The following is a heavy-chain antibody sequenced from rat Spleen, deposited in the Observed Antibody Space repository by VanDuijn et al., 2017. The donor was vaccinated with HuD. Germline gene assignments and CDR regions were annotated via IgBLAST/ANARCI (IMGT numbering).Heavy chain of an antibody. V-gene: IGHV5S13*01. CDR1: GFTFSTYG. D-gene: IGHD1-4*01. Sequence: EVQLVESGGGLVQPGRSLKLSCAASGFTFSTYGMAWVRQAPTKGLEWVASINSGGGNTYYRDSVKGRFTISRGNAKNTLYLQMDSLKSEDTATYYCARETGYNSYFDYWGQGVMVTVSS. J-gene: IGHJ2*01. CDR3: ARETGYNSYFDY. CDR2: INSGGGNT.